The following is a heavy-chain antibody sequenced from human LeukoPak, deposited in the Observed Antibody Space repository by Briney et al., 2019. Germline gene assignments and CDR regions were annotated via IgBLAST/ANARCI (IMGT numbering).Heavy chain of an antibody. CDR2: INPNSGGT. V-gene: IGHV1-2*02. J-gene: IGHJ6*03. CDR1: GYTFTSYD. D-gene: IGHD1-26*01. Sequence: ASVTVSCKASGYTFTSYDINWVRQATGQGLEWMGWINPNSGGTNYAQKFQGRVTMTRDTSISTAYMELSRLRSDDTAVYYCARDLPTRGATSYYYYYMDVWGKGTTVTVSS. CDR3: ARDLPTRGATSYYYYYMDV.